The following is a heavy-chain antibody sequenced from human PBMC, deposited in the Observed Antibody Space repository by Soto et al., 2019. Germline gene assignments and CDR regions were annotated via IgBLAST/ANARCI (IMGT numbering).Heavy chain of an antibody. CDR3: ARLPLSGSYIDV. CDR1: GGSFSGCY. V-gene: IGHV4-34*01. CDR2: INHSGST. D-gene: IGHD3-10*01. J-gene: IGHJ6*03. Sequence: SETLSLTCAVYGGSFSGCYWSWIRQPPGKGLEWIGEINHSGSTNYNPSLKSRVTISVDTSKDQFSLKLSSVTAADTAVYYCARLPLSGSYIDVWGKGTTVTVSS.